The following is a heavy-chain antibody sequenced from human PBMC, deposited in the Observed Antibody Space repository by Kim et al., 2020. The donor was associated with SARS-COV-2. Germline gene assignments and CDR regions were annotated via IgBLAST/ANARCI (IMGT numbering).Heavy chain of an antibody. CDR2: ISYDGSNK. V-gene: IGHV3-30*18. D-gene: IGHD6-13*01. J-gene: IGHJ6*02. Sequence: GGSLRLSCAASGFTFSSYGMHWVRQAPGKGLEWVAVISYDGSNKYYADSVKGRFTISRDNSKNTLYLQMNSLRAEDTAVYYCAKEGGSSWYSHYYYYGMDVWGQGTTVTVSS. CDR3: AKEGGSSWYSHYYYYGMDV. CDR1: GFTFSSYG.